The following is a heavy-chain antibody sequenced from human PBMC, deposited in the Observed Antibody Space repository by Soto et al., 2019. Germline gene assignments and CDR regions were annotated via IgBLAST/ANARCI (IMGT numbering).Heavy chain of an antibody. CDR1: GFTFTSYA. J-gene: IGHJ4*02. CDR3: TQDGGSRDWLTVN. V-gene: IGHV3-23*01. D-gene: IGHD3-9*01. Sequence: EVQLLESGGDLVQPGGSLRLSCAASGFTFTSYAMSWIRQAPGKGLEWVSAITGGGDNTYYADSVKGRFIISRDNSTNTLYLQKNRLRAEDTAFYYCTQDGGSRDWLTVNWGQGTLVTVSS. CDR2: ITGGGDNT.